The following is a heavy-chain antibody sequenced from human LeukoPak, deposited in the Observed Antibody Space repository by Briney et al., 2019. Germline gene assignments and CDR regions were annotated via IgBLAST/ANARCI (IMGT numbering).Heavy chain of an antibody. V-gene: IGHV3-74*01. CDR2: IRTDGSVT. CDR3: VRGPSGWYGFDY. Sequence: GGSLRLSCAASGFTFSSYGMSWVRQAPGRGLVWVSRIRTDGSVTNYADSVKGRFTISRDNAENTLYLQMNSLRPEDTAVYYCVRGPSGWYGFDYWGQGTLVTVSS. CDR1: GFTFSSYG. J-gene: IGHJ4*02. D-gene: IGHD6-19*01.